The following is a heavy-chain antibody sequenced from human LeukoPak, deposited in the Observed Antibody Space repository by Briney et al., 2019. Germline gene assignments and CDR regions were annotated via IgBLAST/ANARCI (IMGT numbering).Heavy chain of an antibody. CDR1: GFTVSSNY. D-gene: IGHD6-6*01. CDR3: AREAYSSSPRYYFDY. J-gene: IGHJ4*02. CDR2: IYSGGST. V-gene: IGHV3-66*02. Sequence: PGGSLRLSCAASGFTVSSNYMSWVRQAPGKGLEWVSVIYSGGSTYCADSVKGRFTISRDNSKNTLYLQMNSLRAEDTAVYYCAREAYSSSPRYYFDYWGQGTLVTVSS.